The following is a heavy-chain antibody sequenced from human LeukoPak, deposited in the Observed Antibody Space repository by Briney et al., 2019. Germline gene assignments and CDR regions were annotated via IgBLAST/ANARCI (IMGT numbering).Heavy chain of an antibody. CDR2: IKSKTDGGTT. CDR1: GFTFSSYW. Sequence: PGGSLRLSCAASGFTFSSYWMSWVRQAPGKGLEWVGRIKSKTDGGTTDYAAPVKGRFTISRDDSKNTLYLQMNSLKTEDTAVYYCSTDWVTVVTPRGVWGQGATVTVSS. V-gene: IGHV3-15*01. J-gene: IGHJ6*02. CDR3: STDWVTVVTPRGV. D-gene: IGHD4-23*01.